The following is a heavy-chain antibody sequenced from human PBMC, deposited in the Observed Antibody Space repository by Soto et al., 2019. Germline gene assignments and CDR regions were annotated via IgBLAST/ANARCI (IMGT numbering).Heavy chain of an antibody. CDR1: GGSISSGGYY. CDR3: ARLHGYCISSSCHGHYAMAV. D-gene: IGHD2-2*01. CDR2: IYYSGST. V-gene: IGHV4-39*01. Sequence: PSETLSLTCTVSGGSISSGGYYWSWIRQHPGKGLEWIGYIYYSGSTYYNPSLNSRVTVSVDTSKNQFSLKVTSVTAADTAVYYCARLHGYCISSSCHGHYAMAVWGQGTTVTVSS. J-gene: IGHJ6*02.